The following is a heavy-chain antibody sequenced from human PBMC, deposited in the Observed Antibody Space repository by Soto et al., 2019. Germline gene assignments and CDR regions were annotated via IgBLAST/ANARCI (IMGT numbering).Heavy chain of an antibody. CDR1: GGSISPYY. Sequence: SETLSLTCTVSGGSISPYYWSWIRQPPGKGLEWIGYIYFGGTTKYNPSLKSRVSISVDTSKNQFSLKLSSVTAADTAVYYCARVPRGYYDVSGYYFNPWGQGTLVT. J-gene: IGHJ5*02. CDR3: ARVPRGYYDVSGYYFNP. V-gene: IGHV4-59*12. CDR2: IYFGGTT. D-gene: IGHD3-22*01.